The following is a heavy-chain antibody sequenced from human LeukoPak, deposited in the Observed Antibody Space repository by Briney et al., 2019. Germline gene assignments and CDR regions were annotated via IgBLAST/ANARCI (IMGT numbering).Heavy chain of an antibody. CDR1: GGSISSGGYY. CDR3: ARDSHYYDSSGYNRRFDY. CDR2: IYYSGST. D-gene: IGHD3-22*01. Sequence: PSETLSLTCTVSGGSISSGGYYWSWIRQHPGKGLEWIGYIYYSGSTYYNPSLKSRVTISVDTSKNQFSLKLSSVTAADTAAYYCARDSHYYDSSGYNRRFDYWGQGTLVTVSS. J-gene: IGHJ4*02. V-gene: IGHV4-31*03.